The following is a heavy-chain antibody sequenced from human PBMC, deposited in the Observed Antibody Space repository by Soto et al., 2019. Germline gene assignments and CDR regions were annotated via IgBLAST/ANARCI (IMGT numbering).Heavy chain of an antibody. J-gene: IGHJ6*02. CDR1: GYTFTSYG. V-gene: IGHV1-18*04. CDR2: ISAYNGNT. CDR3: ARDGGYMKQQLVPSIGYYYYGMDV. Sequence: ASVKVSCKASGYTFTSYGISWVRQAPGQGLEWMGWISAYNGNTNYAQKLQGRVTMTTDTSTSTAYMELRSLRSDDTAVYYCARDGGYMKQQLVPSIGYYYYGMDVWGQGTTVTVSS. D-gene: IGHD6-13*01.